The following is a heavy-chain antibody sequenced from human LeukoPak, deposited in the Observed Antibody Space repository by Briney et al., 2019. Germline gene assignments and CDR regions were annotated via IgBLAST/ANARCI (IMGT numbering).Heavy chain of an antibody. Sequence: NPSETLSLTCAVSGGSISSGGYSWSWIRQPPGKGLEWIGYIYHSGSTYYNPSLKSRVTISVDRSKNQFSLKLSSVTAADTAVYYCARAYYDILTGYSHFDYWGQGTLVTVSS. CDR2: IYHSGST. CDR3: ARAYYDILTGYSHFDY. J-gene: IGHJ4*02. CDR1: GGSISSGGYS. D-gene: IGHD3-9*01. V-gene: IGHV4-30-2*01.